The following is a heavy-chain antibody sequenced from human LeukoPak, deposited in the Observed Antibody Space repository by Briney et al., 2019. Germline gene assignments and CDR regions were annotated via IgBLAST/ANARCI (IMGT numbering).Heavy chain of an antibody. CDR3: ARVGYCSSTSCYPLWFDP. V-gene: IGHV4-59*01. D-gene: IGHD2-2*01. Sequence: SESLSLTCTVSGGSISSYYWSWIRQPRWKGVEWIGYIYYSGSTNYNPSLKSRVTISVDTSKNRFSLKLSSVTAADTAVYYCARVGYCSSTSCYPLWFDPWGQGTLVTVSS. J-gene: IGHJ5*02. CDR2: IYYSGST. CDR1: GGSISSYY.